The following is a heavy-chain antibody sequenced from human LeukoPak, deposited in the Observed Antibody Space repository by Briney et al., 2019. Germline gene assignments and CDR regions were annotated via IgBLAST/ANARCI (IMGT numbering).Heavy chain of an antibody. D-gene: IGHD1-7*01. J-gene: IGHJ5*02. Sequence: PSETLSLTCTVSGGSISSSSYYWGWIRQPPGKGLEWIGSIYYSGSTYYNPSLKSRVTISVDTSKNQLSLKLSSVTAADTAVCYCAREWRPEPYNWNYAGHRWMVGNWFDPWGQGTLVTVSS. CDR1: GGSISSSSYY. V-gene: IGHV4-39*02. CDR3: AREWRPEPYNWNYAGHRWMVGNWFDP. CDR2: IYYSGST.